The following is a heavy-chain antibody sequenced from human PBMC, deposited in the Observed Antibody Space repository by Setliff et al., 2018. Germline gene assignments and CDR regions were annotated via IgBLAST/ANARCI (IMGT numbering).Heavy chain of an antibody. CDR3: ARELRSPFWHIDS. V-gene: IGHV1-69*11. CDR2: SIPILKTA. J-gene: IGHJ4*02. CDR1: GDTFSSSG. D-gene: IGHD3-3*01. Sequence: ASVKVSCKASGDTFSSSGITWVRQAPGEGLEWVGRSIPILKTANYAQKFQGRVTLSVDDSATTAYMDLRSLKLEDTAVYFCARELRSPFWHIDSWGQGTLVTVSS.